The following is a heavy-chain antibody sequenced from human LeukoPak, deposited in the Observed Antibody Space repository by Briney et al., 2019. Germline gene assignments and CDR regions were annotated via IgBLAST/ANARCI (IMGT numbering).Heavy chain of an antibody. J-gene: IGHJ3*02. CDR3: ARDFGDYLMDYAFDI. CDR2: IYYSGST. Sequence: SETLSLTCTVSGGSISSGDYYWRWIRQPPGKGLEWIGYIYYSGSTYYNPSLKSRVTISVDTSKNQFSLKLSSVTAADTAVYYCARDFGDYLMDYAFDIWGQGTMVTVSS. D-gene: IGHD4-17*01. V-gene: IGHV4-30-4*08. CDR1: GGSISSGDYY.